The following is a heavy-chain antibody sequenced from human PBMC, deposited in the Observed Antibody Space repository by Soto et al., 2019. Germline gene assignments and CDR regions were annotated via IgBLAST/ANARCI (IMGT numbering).Heavy chain of an antibody. V-gene: IGHV3-30-3*01. J-gene: IGHJ4*02. CDR3: ARTFDTITYYFAY. Sequence: GGSLRLSCAASQFSFRSYAMHWIRQSPGKGLEWVAVISFDGNSLHYADSVRDRFTISRDNSKNTLYLQMNNLRPEDTAVYYCARTFDTITYYFAYWGQGTVVTLSS. D-gene: IGHD3-9*01. CDR1: QFSFRSYA. CDR2: ISFDGNSL.